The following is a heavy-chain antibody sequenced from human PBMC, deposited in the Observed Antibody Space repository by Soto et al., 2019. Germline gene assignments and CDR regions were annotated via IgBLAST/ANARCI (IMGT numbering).Heavy chain of an antibody. Sequence: SVKVSCMACGYTFTSYAMHWVGQAPGQRLEWMGWINVGNGNTKYSQKFQGRVTITRDTSASTAYMELSSLRSEDTAVYYCARFAHGDYVDYWGQGTLVTVSS. D-gene: IGHD4-17*01. CDR3: ARFAHGDYVDY. CDR1: GYTFTSYA. V-gene: IGHV1-3*01. CDR2: INVGNGNT. J-gene: IGHJ4*02.